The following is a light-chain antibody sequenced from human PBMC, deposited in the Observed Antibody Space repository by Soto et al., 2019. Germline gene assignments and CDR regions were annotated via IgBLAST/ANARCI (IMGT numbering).Light chain of an antibody. CDR2: GAS. CDR3: QHYANWPLT. J-gene: IGKJ4*01. CDR1: QSVGGNY. Sequence: EIVLTQSPGTLSLSPGERATLSCRASQSVGGNYLTWYQQKPGQAPRLLIYGASSRASGIPDRFSGSGSGTDFTLTISRLEPEDFAIYYCQHYANWPLTFGGGTKVESK. V-gene: IGKV3-20*01.